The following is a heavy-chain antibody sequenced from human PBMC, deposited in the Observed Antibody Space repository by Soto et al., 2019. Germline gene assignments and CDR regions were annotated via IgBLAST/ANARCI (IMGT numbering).Heavy chain of an antibody. CDR2: INPSGGST. D-gene: IGHD2-2*01. CDR1: GYTFTSYY. V-gene: IGHV1-46*01. J-gene: IGHJ6*02. CDR3: ARDCKDIVVVPAAMDNYYYYGMDV. Sequence: ASVKVSCKASGYTFTSYYMHWVRQAPGQGLEWMGIINPSGGSTSYTQKFQGRVTMTRDTSTSTVYMELSSLRSEDTAVYYCARDCKDIVVVPAAMDNYYYYGMDVWGQGTTVTVSS.